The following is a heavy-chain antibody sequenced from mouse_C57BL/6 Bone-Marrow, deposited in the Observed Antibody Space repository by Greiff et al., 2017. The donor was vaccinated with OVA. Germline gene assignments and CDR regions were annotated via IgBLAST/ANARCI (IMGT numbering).Heavy chain of an antibody. V-gene: IGHV1-81*01. CDR3: ARRGDDGGTLGYFDV. D-gene: IGHD1-1*02. CDR2: IYPRSGNT. CDR1: GYTFTSYG. Sequence: VQLQQSGAELARPGASVKLSCKASGYTFTSYGISWVKQRTGQGLEWIGEIYPRSGNTYYNEKFKGKATLTADKSSSTAYMELRSLTSEDSAVYFCARRGDDGGTLGYFDVWGTGTTVTVSS. J-gene: IGHJ1*03.